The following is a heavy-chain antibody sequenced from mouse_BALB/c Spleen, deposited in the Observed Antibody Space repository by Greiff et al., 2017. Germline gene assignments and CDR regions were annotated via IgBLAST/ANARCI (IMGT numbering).Heavy chain of an antibody. CDR1: GFTFSDFY. V-gene: IGHV7-1*02. CDR2: SRNKANDYTT. J-gene: IGHJ2*01. CDR3: ARDAPYYGNFDY. D-gene: IGHD2-10*01. Sequence: EVKVVESGGGLVQPGGSLRLSCATSGFTFSDFYMEWVRQPPGKRLEWIAASRNKANDYTTEYSASVKGRFIVSRDTSQSILYLQMNALRAEDTAIYYCARDAPYYGNFDYWGQGTTLTVSS.